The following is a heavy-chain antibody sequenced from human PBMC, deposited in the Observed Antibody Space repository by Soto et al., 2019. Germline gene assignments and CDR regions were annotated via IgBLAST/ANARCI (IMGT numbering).Heavy chain of an antibody. CDR1: GHAFTTYG. J-gene: IGHJ4*02. CDR3: ARGRYGDY. CDR2: ISAHNGNT. Sequence: QVHLVQSGAEVKKPGASVKVSCQGSGHAFTTYGITWVRQAPGQGLEWMGWISAHNGNTNYAQKLQGRVTVTRDTSTSTAYRELRSLRYDDTAVYYCARGRYGDYWGQGALVTVSS. D-gene: IGHD1-1*01. V-gene: IGHV1-18*01.